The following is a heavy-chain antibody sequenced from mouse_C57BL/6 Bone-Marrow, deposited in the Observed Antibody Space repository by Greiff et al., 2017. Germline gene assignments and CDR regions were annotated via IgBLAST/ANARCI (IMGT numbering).Heavy chain of an antibody. CDR3: ARKATVVATRWYFDV. CDR2: IDPSDSYT. J-gene: IGHJ1*03. D-gene: IGHD1-1*01. Sequence: QVQLQQPGAELVRPGTSVKLSCKASGYTFTSYWMHWVKQRPGQGLEWIGVIDPSDSYTNYTQKFKGKATLTVDTSSSTAYMQLSSLTSEDSAVYYCARKATVVATRWYFDVWGTGTAVTVSS. CDR1: GYTFTSYW. V-gene: IGHV1-59*01.